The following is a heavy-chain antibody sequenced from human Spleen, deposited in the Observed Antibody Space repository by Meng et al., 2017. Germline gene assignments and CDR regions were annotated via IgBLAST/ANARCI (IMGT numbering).Heavy chain of an antibody. Sequence: GGSLRLSCAASGFTFKTYSMNWVRQTPGKGLEWVSSISRSGNFIYYADSVKGRFTISRDDAKNSLYLQMNSLRAEDTAVYFCAKSLAVAGSYNWFDPWGQGTLVTVSS. CDR1: GFTFKTYS. D-gene: IGHD6-19*01. V-gene: IGHV3-21*01. J-gene: IGHJ5*02. CDR3: AKSLAVAGSYNWFDP. CDR2: ISRSGNFI.